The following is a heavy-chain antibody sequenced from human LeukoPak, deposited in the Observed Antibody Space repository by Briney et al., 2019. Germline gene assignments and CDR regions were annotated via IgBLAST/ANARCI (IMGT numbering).Heavy chain of an antibody. Sequence: SVKVSCKASGGTFSSYAISWVRQAPGQGLEWMGRIIPIFGIANYAQKFQGRVTITADKSTSTAYMELSSLRSEATAVYYCARASTHHFDYWGQGTLVTVSS. CDR1: GGTFSSYA. CDR2: IIPIFGIA. V-gene: IGHV1-69*04. CDR3: ARASTHHFDY. J-gene: IGHJ4*02.